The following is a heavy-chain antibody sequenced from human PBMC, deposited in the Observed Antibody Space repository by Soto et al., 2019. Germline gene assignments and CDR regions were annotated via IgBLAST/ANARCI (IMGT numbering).Heavy chain of an antibody. V-gene: IGHV3-21*01. CDR2: ISSSSSYI. Sequence: EVQLVESGGGLVKPGGSLRLSCAASGFTFSSYSMNWVRQAPGKGLEWVSSISSSSSYIYYADSVKGRFTISRDNAKNSLYLQMNSLRAEDTAVYYCARDPSNYDILTGYYYYYYMDVWCKGTTVTVSS. D-gene: IGHD3-9*01. CDR3: ARDPSNYDILTGYYYYYYMDV. J-gene: IGHJ6*03. CDR1: GFTFSSYS.